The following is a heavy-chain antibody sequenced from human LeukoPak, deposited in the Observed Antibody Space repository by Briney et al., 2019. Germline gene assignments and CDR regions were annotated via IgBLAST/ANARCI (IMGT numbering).Heavy chain of an antibody. CDR3: ARDRGGDGNWYFDL. D-gene: IGHD3-16*01. J-gene: IGHJ2*01. V-gene: IGHV3-30*04. Sequence: GGSLRLSCAASGFTFSSYAMHWVRQAPGKGLEWVAVISYDGSNKYYAGSVKGRFTISRDNSKNTLYLQMNSLRAEDTAVYYCARDRGGDGNWYFDLWGRGTLVTVSS. CDR1: GFTFSSYA. CDR2: ISYDGSNK.